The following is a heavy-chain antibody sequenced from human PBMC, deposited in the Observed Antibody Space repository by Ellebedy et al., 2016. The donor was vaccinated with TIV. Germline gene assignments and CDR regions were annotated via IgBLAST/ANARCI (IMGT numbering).Heavy chain of an antibody. CDR3: ARLPPTSIDYYGMDV. CDR1: GFTFSSYW. Sequence: GESLKISCAASGFTFSSYWMHWVRQAPGKGLVWVSRINSDGSSTSYADSVKGRFTISRDNAKNTLYLQMNSLRAEDTAVYYCARLPPTSIDYYGMDVWGQGTTVTVSS. V-gene: IGHV3-74*01. CDR2: INSDGSST. J-gene: IGHJ6*02. D-gene: IGHD2/OR15-2a*01.